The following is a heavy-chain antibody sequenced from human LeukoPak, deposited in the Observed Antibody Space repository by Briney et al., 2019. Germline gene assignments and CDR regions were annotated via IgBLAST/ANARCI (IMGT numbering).Heavy chain of an antibody. CDR3: AKHLWSGESHGAFDI. D-gene: IGHD3-10*01. CDR2: INAGNGNT. V-gene: IGHV1-3*01. Sequence: ASVKVSCKASGYTFTSYAMHWVHQAPGQRLEWMGWINAGNGNTKYSQKFQGRVTITRDTSASTAYMELSSLRSEDTAVYYCAKHLWSGESHGAFDIWGQGTMVTVPS. J-gene: IGHJ3*02. CDR1: GYTFTSYA.